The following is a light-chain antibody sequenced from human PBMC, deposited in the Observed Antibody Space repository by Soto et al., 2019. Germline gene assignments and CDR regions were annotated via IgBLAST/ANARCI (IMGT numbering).Light chain of an antibody. CDR3: QQYYSTPNT. CDR2: RAS. J-gene: IGKJ2*01. Sequence: DIVMTQSPDSLAVSLGERATINCKSSQSLLYRSNNKNYLAWYQQKQGQPPKLLIYRASTRESGVPDRFSGSGSGTDFTLTISSLQAEDVAVYYCQQYYSTPNTFGQGTKLEIK. V-gene: IGKV4-1*01. CDR1: QSLLYRSNNKNY.